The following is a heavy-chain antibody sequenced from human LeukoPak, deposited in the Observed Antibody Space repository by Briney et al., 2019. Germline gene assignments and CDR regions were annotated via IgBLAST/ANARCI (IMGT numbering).Heavy chain of an antibody. CDR3: AKPLKNDIVVVVAAKY. CDR2: IKQDGSEK. V-gene: IGHV3-7*05. D-gene: IGHD2-15*01. Sequence: GGSLRLSCAASGFTFSNAWMSWVRQAPGKGLEWVANIKQDGSEKYYVDSVKGRFTISRDNSKNTLYLQMNSLRAEDTAVYYCAKPLKNDIVVVVAAKYWGQGTLVTVSS. CDR1: GFTFSNAW. J-gene: IGHJ4*02.